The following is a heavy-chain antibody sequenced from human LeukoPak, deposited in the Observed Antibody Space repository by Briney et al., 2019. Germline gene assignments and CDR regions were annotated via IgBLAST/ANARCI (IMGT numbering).Heavy chain of an antibody. CDR1: GYTLRSYG. CDR2: ISAYNGNT. D-gene: IGHD3-3*01. CDR3: ARALPYDFWSGYQDY. Sequence: ASVKVSCKASGYTLRSYGVSWVRQAPGQGLEWMGWISAYNGNTNSAQNFQGRVTMTTDTSTNTAYMELRSLRSDDTAIYYCARALPYDFWSGYQDYWGQGTPVTVSS. V-gene: IGHV1-18*01. J-gene: IGHJ4*02.